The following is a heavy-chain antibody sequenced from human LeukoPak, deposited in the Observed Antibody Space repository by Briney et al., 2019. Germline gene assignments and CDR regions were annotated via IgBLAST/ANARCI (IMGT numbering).Heavy chain of an antibody. CDR1: GFSLSTSGMC. V-gene: IGHV2-70*11. CDR3: ARTYYYDSSGYPDY. CDR2: IDWDDDK. D-gene: IGHD3-22*01. Sequence: SGPALVKPTQTLTLTCTFSGFSLSTSGMCVSWIRQPPGKALEWLARIDWDDDKYYSTSLKTRLAISKDTSKNQVVLTMTNMDPVDTATYYCARTYYYDSSGYPDYWGQGTLVTVSS. J-gene: IGHJ4*02.